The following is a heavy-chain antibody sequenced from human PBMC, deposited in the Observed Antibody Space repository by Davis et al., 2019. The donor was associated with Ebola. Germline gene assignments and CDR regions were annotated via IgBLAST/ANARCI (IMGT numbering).Heavy chain of an antibody. V-gene: IGHV3-7*03. CDR1: GFTFSSYW. CDR2: IKEDGSVK. D-gene: IGHD6-19*01. CDR3: VRDGWGSLFDY. J-gene: IGHJ4*02. Sequence: PGGSLRLSCAASGFTFSSYWMAWGRQAPGKGLEWVAHIKEDGSVKDYVDSVKGCFTISRDNAKKSVYLQMNSLRVEDTAVYYCVRDGWGSLFDYWGQGTLVTVSS.